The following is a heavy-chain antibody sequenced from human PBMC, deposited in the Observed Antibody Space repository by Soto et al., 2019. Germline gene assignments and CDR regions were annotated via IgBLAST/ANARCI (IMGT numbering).Heavy chain of an antibody. CDR2: ISAYNGET. V-gene: IGHV1-18*04. CDR1: GYTFTSYG. D-gene: IGHD2-2*01. Sequence: GPSVKVSCKASGYTFTSYGISWVRQAPGQGLEWMGWISAYNGETIYAQKFQGRVTMTEDTSTDTAYMELSSLRSEDTAVYYCATISCSSTSCYPYYYYGMDVWGQGTTVTVSS. J-gene: IGHJ6*02. CDR3: ATISCSSTSCYPYYYYGMDV.